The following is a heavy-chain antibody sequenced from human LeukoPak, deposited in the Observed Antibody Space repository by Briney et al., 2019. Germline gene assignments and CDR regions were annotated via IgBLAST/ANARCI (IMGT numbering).Heavy chain of an antibody. Sequence: PGGSLRLSCAASGFTFSTYSMNWVRQAPGKGLEWVSSISRSSNYIYYGDSVKGRFTISRDNAKSSLYLQMNSLRAEDTAVYYCAKTQWELRESVGGAFDVWGQGSMVTVSS. CDR2: ISRSSNYI. CDR1: GFTFSTYS. D-gene: IGHD1-26*01. V-gene: IGHV3-21*01. J-gene: IGHJ3*01. CDR3: AKTQWELRESVGGAFDV.